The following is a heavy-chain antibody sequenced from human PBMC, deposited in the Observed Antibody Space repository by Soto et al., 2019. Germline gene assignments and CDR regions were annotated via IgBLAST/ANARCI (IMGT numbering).Heavy chain of an antibody. V-gene: IGHV3-48*03. D-gene: IGHD1-7*01. CDR3: ARDHPNRNYGTCFDY. J-gene: IGHJ4*02. Sequence: EVQLVESGGALVQPGGSLRLSCAASGFSFSIYEMNWVRQAPGKGLEWVSYISASGINFHYADSVKGRFTISRDNAKNSLYLQMNNLRAEDTAVYSCARDHPNRNYGTCFDYWGQGTLVTVSS. CDR2: ISASGINF. CDR1: GFSFSIYE.